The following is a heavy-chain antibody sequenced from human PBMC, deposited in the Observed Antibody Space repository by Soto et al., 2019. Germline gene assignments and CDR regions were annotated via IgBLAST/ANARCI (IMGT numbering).Heavy chain of an antibody. CDR2: IYYSGST. J-gene: IGHJ3*02. D-gene: IGHD2-2*03. CDR3: ARPAREVDIVVVPAAPDAFDI. CDR1: GGSISSSSYY. Sequence: SETLSLTCTVSGGSISSSSYYWGWIRQPPGKGLEWIGSIYYSGSTYYNPSLKSRVTISVDTSKNQFSLKLSSVTAADTAVYYCARPAREVDIVVVPAAPDAFDIWGQGTMVTVSS. V-gene: IGHV4-39*01.